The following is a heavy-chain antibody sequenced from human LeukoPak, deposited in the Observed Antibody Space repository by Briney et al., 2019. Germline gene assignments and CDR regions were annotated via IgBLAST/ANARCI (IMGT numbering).Heavy chain of an antibody. CDR3: ARSSIVVVPAAMGPAFDI. CDR1: GGSISSYY. Sequence: PSETLSLTCTVSGGSISSYYWSWIRQPPGKGLEWIGYIYHSGSTYYNPSLKSRVTISVDRSKNQFSLKLSSVTAADTAVYYYARSSIVVVPAAMGPAFDIWGQGTMVTVSS. V-gene: IGHV4-59*12. CDR2: IYHSGST. J-gene: IGHJ3*02. D-gene: IGHD2-2*01.